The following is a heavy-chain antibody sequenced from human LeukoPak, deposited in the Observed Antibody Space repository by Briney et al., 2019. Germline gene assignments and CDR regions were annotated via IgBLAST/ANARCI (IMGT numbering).Heavy chain of an antibody. CDR3: ARDYYYDSSGYWDYFFDY. J-gene: IGHJ4*02. V-gene: IGHV3-33*01. D-gene: IGHD3-22*01. CDR1: GFTFSRFG. Sequence: PGGSLRPSCAASGFTFSRFGMNWVRQAPGKGLEWVAVIWYDGSNKYYADSVKGRFTISRDNSKNTLYLEMNSLRAEDTAVYYCARDYYYDSSGYWDYFFDYWGQGTVVSVSS. CDR2: IWYDGSNK.